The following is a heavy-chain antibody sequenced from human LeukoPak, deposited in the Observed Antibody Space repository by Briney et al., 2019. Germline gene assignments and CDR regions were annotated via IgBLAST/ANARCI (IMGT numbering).Heavy chain of an antibody. CDR1: GGSISSYY. CDR3: ARQREAVGDIHFDY. CDR2: ISYSGIT. V-gene: IGHV4-59*08. D-gene: IGHD6-19*01. J-gene: IGHJ4*02. Sequence: PSETLSLTCTVSGGSISSYYWSWIRQPPGKGLEWIGYISYSGITNYNPSLKSRVTISADTSKNQFSLKLSSVTAADTAVYYCARQREAVGDIHFDYWGQGTLVTVSS.